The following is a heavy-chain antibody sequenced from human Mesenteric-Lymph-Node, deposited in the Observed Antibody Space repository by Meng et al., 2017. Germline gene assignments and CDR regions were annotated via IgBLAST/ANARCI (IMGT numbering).Heavy chain of an antibody. CDR3: VRDYYDSTGVNWLDP. Sequence: SETLSLTCSVSGCSISSSGFYWGWIRQPPGKGLEWIGNIYSGVRTYYNPSLKSRVTISKDTSKYQFSLSLSSVTAADTAVYFCVRDYYDSTGVNWLDPWGQGTLVTVSS. D-gene: IGHD3-22*01. J-gene: IGHJ5*02. V-gene: IGHV4-39*07. CDR1: GCSISSSGFY. CDR2: IYSGVRT.